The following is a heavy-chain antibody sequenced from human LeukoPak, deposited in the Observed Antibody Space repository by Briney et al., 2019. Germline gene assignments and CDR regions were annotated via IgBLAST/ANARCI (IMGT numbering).Heavy chain of an antibody. Sequence: SQTLSLTCAISVDSVSNDTAAWSCTRQSPSRGLEWQGNTYYRSKWYYDYAISVKSRMTIDLETTRHRFSLHLNSVTPDDTAVYYCARLRRYIRQATSGMDVWGQGTTVTVSS. V-gene: IGHV6-1*01. CDR1: VDSVSNDTAA. D-gene: IGHD5-18*01. J-gene: IGHJ6*02. CDR2: TYYRSKWYY. CDR3: ARLRRYIRQATSGMDV.